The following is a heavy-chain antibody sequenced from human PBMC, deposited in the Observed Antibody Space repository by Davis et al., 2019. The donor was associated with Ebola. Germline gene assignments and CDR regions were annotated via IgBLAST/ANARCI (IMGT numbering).Heavy chain of an antibody. J-gene: IGHJ6*02. V-gene: IGHV4-59*01. CDR2: IYYSGST. Sequence: MPGGSLRLSCAVYGGSFTDYFWSWIRQPPGKGLEWIGYIYYSGSTNYNPSLKSRVPISVDTSKSQFSLKLSSVTAADTAVYYCARDHRARAITMVRGVLESSYYYNGMDVWGQGTTVTVSS. CDR3: ARDHRARAITMVRGVLESSYYYNGMDV. CDR1: GGSFTDYF. D-gene: IGHD3-10*01.